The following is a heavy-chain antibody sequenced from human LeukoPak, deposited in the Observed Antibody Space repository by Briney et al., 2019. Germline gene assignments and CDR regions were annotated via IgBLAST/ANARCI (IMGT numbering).Heavy chain of an antibody. D-gene: IGHD4-17*01. CDR3: TTYKVTTAFDL. CDR2: IKSKIDGETT. V-gene: IGHV3-15*01. CDR1: GFSFSNAW. Sequence: GGSLRLSCAASGFSFSNAWMTWVRQAPGKGLEWVGRIKSKIDGETTDYTEAVKGRFTISRDVSKNTLYLQMNSLKSEDTAVYYCTTYKVTTAFDLWGRGTLVTVSS. J-gene: IGHJ2*01.